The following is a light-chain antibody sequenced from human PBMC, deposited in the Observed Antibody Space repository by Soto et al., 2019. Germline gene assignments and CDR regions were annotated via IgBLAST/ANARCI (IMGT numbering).Light chain of an antibody. J-gene: IGKJ3*01. CDR2: GAS. Sequence: EIVLTQSPGTLSLSPGERATLSCRASQSVSSSYLAWYQQKPGQAPRLIIYGASSRATGSPVRLRGSGCGTDFALTISRLGPEDFAVYYCQQYGSSPGFTFGPGTKVDIK. CDR1: QSVSSSY. V-gene: IGKV3-20*01. CDR3: QQYGSSPGFT.